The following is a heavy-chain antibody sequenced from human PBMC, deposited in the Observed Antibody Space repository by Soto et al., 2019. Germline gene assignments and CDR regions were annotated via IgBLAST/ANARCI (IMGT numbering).Heavy chain of an antibody. CDR3: ARLGYYDSSGYYVGY. V-gene: IGHV4-59*08. CDR1: GGSISNYY. D-gene: IGHD3-22*01. J-gene: IGHJ4*02. Sequence: SETLSLTCTVSGGSISNYYWSWIRQPPGKGLEWIGYIYYSGSTNYSPSLKSRVTISVDTSKNQFSLKLSSVTAADTAVYYCARLGYYDSSGYYVGYWGQGTLVTVSS. CDR2: IYYSGST.